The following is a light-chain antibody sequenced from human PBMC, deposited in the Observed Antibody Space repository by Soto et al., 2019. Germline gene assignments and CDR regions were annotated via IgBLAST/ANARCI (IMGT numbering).Light chain of an antibody. V-gene: IGLV2-23*01. Sequence: QSVLAQPASVSGSPGQSITISCTGTSSDVGAYDSVSWYQQHPHKAPQVIIYKGTRRPPGVSNRFSGSTSGNAASLTISGLQADDEADYFCCSSAPESTYVFGTGTKLTVL. J-gene: IGLJ1*01. CDR1: SSDVGAYDS. CDR2: KGT. CDR3: CSSAPESTYV.